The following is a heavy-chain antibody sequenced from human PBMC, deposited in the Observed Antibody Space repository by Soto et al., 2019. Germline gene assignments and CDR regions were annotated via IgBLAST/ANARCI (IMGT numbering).Heavy chain of an antibody. CDR2: IYHSGST. CDR3: ARMSGTYYVPDY. J-gene: IGHJ4*02. CDR1: NASITSSGYY. V-gene: IGHV4-31*03. Sequence: QVQLQESGPRLVEASQTLSLTCTVSNASITSSGYYWSWVRQPPGKRLEWIGYIYHSGSTFYSLSLLRRLTMSVDTSTNQFSLTLRSVTAADTAVYHCARMSGTYYVPDYWGQGTLVTVSS. D-gene: IGHD1-26*01.